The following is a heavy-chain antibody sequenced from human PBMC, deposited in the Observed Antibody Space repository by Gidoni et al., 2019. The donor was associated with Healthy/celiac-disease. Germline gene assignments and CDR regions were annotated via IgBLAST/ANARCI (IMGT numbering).Heavy chain of an antibody. J-gene: IGHJ3*02. CDR3: ARLVPSYYYDSSGSLVI. D-gene: IGHD3-22*01. CDR2: ISYDGSNK. V-gene: IGHV3-30-3*01. CDR1: GFTFSSYA. Sequence: QVQLVESGGGVVKPGRSLRLSCAASGFTFSSYAMHWVRQAPGKGLEWVAVISYDGSNKYYADSVKGRFTISRDNSKNTLYLQMNSLRAEDTAVYYCARLVPSYYYDSSGSLVIWGQGTMVTVSS.